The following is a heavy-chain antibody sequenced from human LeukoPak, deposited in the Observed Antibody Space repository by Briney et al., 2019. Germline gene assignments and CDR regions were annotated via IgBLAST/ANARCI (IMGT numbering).Heavy chain of an antibody. Sequence: SETLSLTCTVSGGSISSYYWSWIRQPPGKGLEWIGYIYYSGSTNYNPSLKSRVTISVDTSKNQFSLKLSSVTAADTAVYYCARAAAPWGQGTLVTVSS. J-gene: IGHJ4*02. D-gene: IGHD6-13*01. CDR3: ARAAAP. V-gene: IGHV4-59*08. CDR2: IYYSGST. CDR1: GGSISSYY.